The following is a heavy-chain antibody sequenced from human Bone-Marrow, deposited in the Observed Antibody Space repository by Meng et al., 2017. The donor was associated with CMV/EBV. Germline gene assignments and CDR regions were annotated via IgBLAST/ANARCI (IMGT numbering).Heavy chain of an antibody. D-gene: IGHD1/OR15-1a*01. J-gene: IGHJ3*02. CDR1: GFTFSSYW. CDR2: IKQDGSEK. Sequence: LKISCAASGFTFSSYWMSWVRQAPGKGLEWVANIKQDGSEKYYVDSVKGRFTISRDNAKNSLYLQMNSLRAEDTAVYYCAREGTGDTFDIWGQGTMVTVSS. CDR3: AREGTGDTFDI. V-gene: IGHV3-7*01.